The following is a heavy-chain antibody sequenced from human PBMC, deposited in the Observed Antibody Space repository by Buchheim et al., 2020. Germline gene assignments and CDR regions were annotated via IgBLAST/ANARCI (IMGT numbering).Heavy chain of an antibody. V-gene: IGHV3-15*01. CDR2: IRSSTDGGTT. J-gene: IGHJ4*02. D-gene: IGHD6-6*01. CDR1: EFTFTNAW. Sequence: EVQLVESGGDLVKPGESLRLSCAASEFTFTNAWMSWIRQAPGKGLEWVCRIRSSTDGGTTDYAVPVKGRFTISRDDSENTLYLQMNSLKTEDTAVYYCTTLMKSARLSSDYWGQGTL. CDR3: TTLMKSARLSSDY.